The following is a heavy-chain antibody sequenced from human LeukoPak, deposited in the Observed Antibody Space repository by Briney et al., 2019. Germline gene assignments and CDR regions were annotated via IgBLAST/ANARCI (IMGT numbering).Heavy chain of an antibody. D-gene: IGHD2-2*03. CDR3: ARGGYCSSISCYPGAVDY. Sequence: EASVKVSCKASGYTFTSYGISWVRQAPGQGLQWMGWISAYNGNTNYAQRLQDRVTLTTDTSTSTAYMELRGLRSDDTAVYYCARGGYCSSISCYPGAVDYWGQGTLVTVSS. J-gene: IGHJ4*02. CDR2: ISAYNGNT. V-gene: IGHV1-18*01. CDR1: GYTFTSYG.